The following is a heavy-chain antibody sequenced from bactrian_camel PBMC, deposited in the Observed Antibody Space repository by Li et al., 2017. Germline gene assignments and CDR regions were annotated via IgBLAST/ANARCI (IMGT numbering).Heavy chain of an antibody. CDR1: GHMFSAFS. D-gene: IGHD6*01. CDR2: FDRAGEI. V-gene: IGHV3S53*01. CDR3: AADKLYGGTHPLARDFRY. Sequence: HVQLVESGGGTVQAGGSLRLSCVATGHMFSAFSIAWFRQAPGKEREGVANFDRAGEIDYAESVKGRFTISKDNAKNTVYLQMNSAKPEDTGMYICAADKLYGGTHPLARDFRYWGQGTQVTVS. J-gene: IGHJ6*01.